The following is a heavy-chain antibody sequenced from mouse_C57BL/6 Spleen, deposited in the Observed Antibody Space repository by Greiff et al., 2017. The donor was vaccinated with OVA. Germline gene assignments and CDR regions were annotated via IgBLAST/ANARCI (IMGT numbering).Heavy chain of an antibody. J-gene: IGHJ2*01. D-gene: IGHD2-2*01. CDR1: GYAFSSYW. CDR2: IYPGDGDT. V-gene: IGHV1-80*01. Sequence: VQLQQSGAELVKPGASVKISCKASGYAFSSYWMNWVKQRPGKGLEWIGQIYPGDGDTNYNGKFKGKATLTADKSSSTAYMQLSSLTSEDAAVYFCARWSMVTGSDYWGQGTTLTVSS. CDR3: ARWSMVTGSDY.